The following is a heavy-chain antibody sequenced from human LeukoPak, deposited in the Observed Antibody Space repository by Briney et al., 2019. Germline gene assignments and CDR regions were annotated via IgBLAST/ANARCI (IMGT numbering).Heavy chain of an antibody. Sequence: ASVKVSCKASGYTFTSYGISWVRQAPGQGLEWMGWISAYNGNTNYAQKFQGRVTMTRDMSTSTVYMELSSLRSEDTAVYYCAREFVVTANLNTFDYWGQGTLVTVSS. V-gene: IGHV1-18*01. CDR1: GYTFTSYG. D-gene: IGHD2-21*02. CDR2: ISAYNGNT. CDR3: AREFVVTANLNTFDY. J-gene: IGHJ4*02.